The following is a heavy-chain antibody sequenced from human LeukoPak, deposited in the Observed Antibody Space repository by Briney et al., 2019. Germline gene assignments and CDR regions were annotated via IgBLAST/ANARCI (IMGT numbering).Heavy chain of an antibody. CDR2: ISGSGGST. Sequence: GGSLRLSCAASGFSFSTYAMSWVRQAPGEGLEWVSAISGSGGSTYYADSVKGRFTISRDNAKNSLYLQMISLRAEDTAVYYCARERYYGSGNYYGMDVWGQGTTVTVSS. CDR3: ARERYYGSGNYYGMDV. CDR1: GFSFSTYA. J-gene: IGHJ6*02. V-gene: IGHV3-23*01. D-gene: IGHD3-10*01.